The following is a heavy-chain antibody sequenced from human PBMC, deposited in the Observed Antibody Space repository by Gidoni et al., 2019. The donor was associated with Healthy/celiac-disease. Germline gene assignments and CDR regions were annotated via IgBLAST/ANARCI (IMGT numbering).Heavy chain of an antibody. CDR3: ARRSYYYDSSGDHVTPGDAFDI. D-gene: IGHD3-22*01. Sequence: QLQLQESGPGLVKPSETLSLTCTVSGGSISSSSYYWGWIRQPPGKGLEWIGSIYYSGSTYYNPSLKSRVTISVDTSKNQFSLKLSSVTAADTAVYYCARRSYYYDSSGDHVTPGDAFDIWGQGTMVTVSS. CDR2: IYYSGST. CDR1: GGSISSSSYY. V-gene: IGHV4-39*01. J-gene: IGHJ3*02.